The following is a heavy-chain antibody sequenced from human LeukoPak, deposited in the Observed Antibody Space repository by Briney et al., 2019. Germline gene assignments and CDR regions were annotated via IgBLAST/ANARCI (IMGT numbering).Heavy chain of an antibody. Sequence: ASVKVSCKVSGYTLTELSMHWVRQAPGKGLEWMGGFDPEDCETIYAQKFQGRVTMTEDTSTDTAYMELSSLRSEDTAVYYCATESDCSGGSCYYSEYFQHWGQGTLVTVSS. D-gene: IGHD2-15*01. CDR1: GYTLTELS. CDR2: FDPEDCET. V-gene: IGHV1-24*01. J-gene: IGHJ1*01. CDR3: ATESDCSGGSCYYSEYFQH.